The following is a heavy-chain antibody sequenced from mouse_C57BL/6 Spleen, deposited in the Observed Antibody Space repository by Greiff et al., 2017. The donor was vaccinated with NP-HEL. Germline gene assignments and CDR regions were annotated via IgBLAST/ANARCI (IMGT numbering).Heavy chain of an antibody. D-gene: IGHD4-1*01. CDR2: IDPSDSYP. CDR1: GYTFTSYW. J-gene: IGHJ2*01. V-gene: IGHV1-69*01. CDR3: ARERTGTCFDY. Sequence: QVQLQQPGAELVMPGASVKLSCKASGYTFTSYWMHWVKQRPGQGLEWIGEIDPSDSYPNYNQKFKGKSTLTVDKSSSTAYMQLSSLTSVDSAVYYCARERTGTCFDYWGQGTTLTVSS.